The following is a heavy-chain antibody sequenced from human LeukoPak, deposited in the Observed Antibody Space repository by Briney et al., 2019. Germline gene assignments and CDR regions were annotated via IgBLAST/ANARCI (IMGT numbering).Heavy chain of an antibody. J-gene: IGHJ6*03. V-gene: IGHV4-39*07. CDR2: IYYSGST. D-gene: IGHD1-26*01. CDR3: ARGVGGSNYYYYYMDV. CDR1: GGSISSSSYY. Sequence: KASETLSLTCTVSGGSISSSSYYWGWIRQPPGKGLEWIGSIYYSGSTYYNPSLKSRVTISVDTSKNQFSLKLSSVTAADTAVYYCARGVGGSNYYYYYMDVWGKGTTVTISS.